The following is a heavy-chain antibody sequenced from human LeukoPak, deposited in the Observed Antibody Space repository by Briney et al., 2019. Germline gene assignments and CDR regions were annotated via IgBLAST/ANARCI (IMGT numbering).Heavy chain of an antibody. V-gene: IGHV1-8*01. CDR3: ARGPRNDP. J-gene: IGHJ5*02. D-gene: IGHD1-14*01. CDR1: GYPFTTYE. CDR2: VHPDTGYA. Sequence: ASVKVSCKTSGYPFTTYEINWVQQAAGQGLEWMGWVHPDTGYADYAQKFQGRVTMTSDTSISTAYMELSSLRSDDTAVYFCARGPRNDPWGQGTLVTVPS.